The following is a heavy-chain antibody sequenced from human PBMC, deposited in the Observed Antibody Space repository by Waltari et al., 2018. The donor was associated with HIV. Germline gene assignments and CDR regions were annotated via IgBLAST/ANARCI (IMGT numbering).Heavy chain of an antibody. CDR3: AKLRSGSYDWFDP. J-gene: IGHJ5*02. Sequence: EVQLVQSGAEMKKPGESLRISCKGSGYSFTSYWISWVRQMPGKGLEWMGRFDPSDSYTNYSPSFQGHVTISADKSISTSYLQWSSLKASDTAMYYCAKLRSGSYDWFDPWGQGTLVTVSS. V-gene: IGHV5-10-1*01. CDR1: GYSFTSYW. D-gene: IGHD3-10*01. CDR2: FDPSDSYT.